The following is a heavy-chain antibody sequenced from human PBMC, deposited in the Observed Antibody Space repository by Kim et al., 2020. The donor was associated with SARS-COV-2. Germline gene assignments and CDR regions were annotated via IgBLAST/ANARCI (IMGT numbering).Heavy chain of an antibody. CDR3: IASDRWFGAGYGMDV. Sequence: GGSLRLSCTASGFTFGDYAMSWFRQAPGKGLEWVGFIRSKAYGGTTEYAASVKGRFTISRDDSKSIAYLQMNSLKTEDTAVYYCIASDRWFGAGYGMDVWGQGTTVTVSS. CDR1: GFTFGDYA. V-gene: IGHV3-49*03. J-gene: IGHJ6*02. D-gene: IGHD3-10*01. CDR2: IRSKAYGGTT.